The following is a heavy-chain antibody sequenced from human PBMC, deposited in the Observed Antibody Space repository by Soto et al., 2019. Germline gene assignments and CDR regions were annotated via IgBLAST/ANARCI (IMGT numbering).Heavy chain of an antibody. CDR2: IWYDGSNK. V-gene: IGHV3-33*01. CDR1: GFTFSSYG. D-gene: IGHD3-16*01. Sequence: XGSLILSCSASGFTFSSYGMHWVRQAPGKGLEWVAVIWYDGSNKYYADSVKGRFTISRDNSKNTLYLQMNSLRAEDTAVYYCARDQGLGAVFDYWGQGTLVTVSS. CDR3: ARDQGLGAVFDY. J-gene: IGHJ4*02.